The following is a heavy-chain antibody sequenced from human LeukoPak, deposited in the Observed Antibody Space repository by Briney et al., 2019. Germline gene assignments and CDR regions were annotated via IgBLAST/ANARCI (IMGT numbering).Heavy chain of an antibody. Sequence: SETLSPTCTVSGGSISSYYWSWIRQPPGKGLEWIGYIYYSGSTNYNPSLKSRVTISVDTSKNQFSLKLSSVTAADTAVYYCARDPGSMLRFDPWGQGTLVTVSS. V-gene: IGHV4-59*12. J-gene: IGHJ5*02. CDR1: GGSISSYY. CDR2: IYYSGST. D-gene: IGHD2/OR15-2a*01. CDR3: ARDPGSMLRFDP.